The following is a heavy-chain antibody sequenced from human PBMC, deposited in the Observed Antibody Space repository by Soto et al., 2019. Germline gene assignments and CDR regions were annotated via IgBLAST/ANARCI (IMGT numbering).Heavy chain of an antibody. J-gene: IGHJ3*01. CDR3: AHAYGGTSWPNDAFDV. D-gene: IGHD2-2*01. V-gene: IGHV2-5*02. CDR2: IYWDDDK. Sequence: QITLTESGPTLVKPTQTLTLTCTFSGFSLSADGVGVAWIRQPPGKALEWLALIYWDDDKRNSPSLKNRLTITKXTXKYXVVLTMTNMDPVDTATYYCAHAYGGTSWPNDAFDVWGQGTVVTVSS. CDR1: GFSLSADGVG.